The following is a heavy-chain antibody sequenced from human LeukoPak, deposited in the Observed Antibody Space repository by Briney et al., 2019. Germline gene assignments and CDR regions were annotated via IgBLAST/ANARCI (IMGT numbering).Heavy chain of an antibody. J-gene: IGHJ6*02. CDR1: DGSINSYY. D-gene: IGHD1-26*01. CDR3: ARGRSNYYGMDV. V-gene: IGHV4-59*01. CDR2: IYYNGNT. Sequence: PSETLSLTCSVSDGSINSYYWNWIRRPPGKGLEWIGYIYYNGNTNYSPSLKSRVTMSVDTSKNLFSLKVSSVTAADTAVYYCARGRSNYYGMDVWGQGATVTVSS.